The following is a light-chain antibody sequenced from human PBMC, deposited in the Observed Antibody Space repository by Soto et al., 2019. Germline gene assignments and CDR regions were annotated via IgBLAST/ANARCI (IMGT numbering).Light chain of an antibody. CDR2: DVT. Sequence: QSVLSQLASVSASPGQSITISCTGTSTDIGAYKFVSWYQQHPGKAPKLMIYDVTSRPSGVSNRFSGSKSGNTASLIISGLQAEDEADYYCFSYTSFDTYVLGTGTKVTVL. CDR3: FSYTSFDTYV. CDR1: STDIGAYKF. V-gene: IGLV2-14*03. J-gene: IGLJ1*01.